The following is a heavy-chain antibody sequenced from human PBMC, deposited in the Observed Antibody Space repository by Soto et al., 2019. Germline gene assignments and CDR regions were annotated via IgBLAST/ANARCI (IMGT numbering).Heavy chain of an antibody. D-gene: IGHD2-2*01. CDR1: GGTFSSYT. J-gene: IGHJ5*02. Sequence: QVQLVQSGAEVKKPGSSVKVSCKASGGTFSSYTISWVRQAPGQGLEWMGRIIPIVGIANYAQKFQGRVTITADKSTSTAYMELSSLRSEDTAVYYCARDREVGYCSSTSCYAGNWFDPWGQGTLGTVSS. CDR3: ARDREVGYCSSTSCYAGNWFDP. CDR2: IIPIVGIA. V-gene: IGHV1-69*08.